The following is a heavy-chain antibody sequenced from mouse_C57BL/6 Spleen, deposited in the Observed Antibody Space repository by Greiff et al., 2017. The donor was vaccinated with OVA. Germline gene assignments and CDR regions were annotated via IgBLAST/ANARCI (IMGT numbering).Heavy chain of an antibody. CDR2: IRNKANGYTT. D-gene: IGHD1-1*01. V-gene: IGHV7-3*01. J-gene: IGHJ1*03. CDR1: GFTFTAYY. CDR3: ARFPPLPVVARYFDV. Sequence: EVQGVESGGGLVQPGGSLSLSCAASGFTFTAYYMSWVRQPPGKAIEWLGFIRNKANGYTTEYSASVKGRFTISSDNSQSILYLQMNALRAEDSATDYCARFPPLPVVARYFDVWGTGTTVTVSS.